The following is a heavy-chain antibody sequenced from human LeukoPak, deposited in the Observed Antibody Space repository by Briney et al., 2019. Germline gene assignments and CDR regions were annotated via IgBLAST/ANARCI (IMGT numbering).Heavy chain of an antibody. CDR1: GFTFSSYS. J-gene: IGHJ6*03. CDR3: AKGRGWEASYYYYYMDV. V-gene: IGHV3-21*01. Sequence: GGSLRLSCAASGFTFSSYSMNWVRQAPGKGLEWVSSISNSSSYIYYADSVKGRFTISRGNSKNTLYLQMNSLRAEDTAVYYCAKGRGWEASYYYYYMDVWGKGTTVTISS. CDR2: ISNSSSYI. D-gene: IGHD1-26*01.